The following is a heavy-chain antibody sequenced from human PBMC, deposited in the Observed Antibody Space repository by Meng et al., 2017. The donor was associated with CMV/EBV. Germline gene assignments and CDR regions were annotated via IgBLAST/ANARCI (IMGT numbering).Heavy chain of an antibody. CDR3: AKDLLLFGGANAYFDH. Sequence: GGSLRLSCAASGFTFDNYGMHWVRQTPGKGLEWVAFIRHDGTTKFYGDSVKGRFTISRDNSKNTVYLQMNSLRPEETAIYHCAKDLLLFGGANAYFDHWGQGTLVTVSS. J-gene: IGHJ4*02. CDR1: GFTFDNYG. D-gene: IGHD3-16*01. V-gene: IGHV3-30*02. CDR2: IRHDGTTK.